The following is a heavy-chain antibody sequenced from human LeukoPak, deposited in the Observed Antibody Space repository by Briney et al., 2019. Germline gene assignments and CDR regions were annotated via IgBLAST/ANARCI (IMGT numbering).Heavy chain of an antibody. J-gene: IGHJ6*02. Sequence: GGSLRLSCAASGFTVSSSYAMSWVRQAPGKGLEWVSAISGSGGSTYYADSVKGRFTISRDNSKNTLYLQMNSLRAEDTAVYYCAKVYFSTPAYGMDVWGQGTTVTVSS. V-gene: IGHV3-23*01. D-gene: IGHD2-2*01. CDR2: ISGSGGST. CDR3: AKVYFSTPAYGMDV. CDR1: GFTVSSSYA.